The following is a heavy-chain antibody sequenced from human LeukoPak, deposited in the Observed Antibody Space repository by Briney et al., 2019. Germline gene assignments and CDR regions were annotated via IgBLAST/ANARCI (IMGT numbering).Heavy chain of an antibody. CDR3: AKDQQGWPDIFDY. CDR1: GFTFSSYA. Sequence: PGGSLRLSCAASGFTFSSYAMSWVRQAPGKGLEWVSAISGSGGSTYYADSVKGRFTISRDNSKNTLYLQMNSLRAVDTAVYYCAKDQQGWPDIFDYWGQGTLVTVSS. J-gene: IGHJ4*02. D-gene: IGHD3-9*01. CDR2: ISGSGGST. V-gene: IGHV3-23*01.